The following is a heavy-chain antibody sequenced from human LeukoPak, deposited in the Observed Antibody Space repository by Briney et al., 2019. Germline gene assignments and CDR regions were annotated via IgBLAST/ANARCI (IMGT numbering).Heavy chain of an antibody. Sequence: SETLSLTCTVSGGSISSGDYYWSWIRQPPGKGLEWIGYIYYSGSTYYNPSLRSRLTISVDMSKNQLSLKLSSVTAADTAVYYCARDRELDAFDIWGQGTMVTVSS. CDR3: ARDRELDAFDI. J-gene: IGHJ3*02. D-gene: IGHD1-26*01. V-gene: IGHV4-30-4*01. CDR1: GGSISSGDYY. CDR2: IYYSGST.